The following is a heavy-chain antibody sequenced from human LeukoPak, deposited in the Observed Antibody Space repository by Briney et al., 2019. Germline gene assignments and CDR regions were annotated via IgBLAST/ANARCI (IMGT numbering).Heavy chain of an antibody. CDR1: GGSVSSGSYY. CDR2: IYTSGNT. J-gene: IGHJ6*03. V-gene: IGHV4-61*02. D-gene: IGHD6-6*01. Sequence: SETLSLTCTVSGGSVSSGSYYWSWIRQPAGKGLEWIGRIYTSGNTNYNPSLKGRVTISLDTSKNQFSLSLTSVTAADTAVYYCARLDSTSYYYYYYLDVWGQGTTVTVSS. CDR3: ARLDSTSYYYYYYLDV.